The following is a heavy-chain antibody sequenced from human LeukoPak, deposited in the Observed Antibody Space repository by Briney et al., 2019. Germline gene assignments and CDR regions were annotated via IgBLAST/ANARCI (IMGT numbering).Heavy chain of an antibody. Sequence: VASAKVSCKVSGYTLTELSMHWVRQAPGKGLEWMGGFDPEDGETIYAQKFQGRVTMTEDTSTDTAYMELSSLRSEDTAVYYCATAPSLSRMDVWGQGTTVTVSS. D-gene: IGHD2/OR15-2a*01. CDR3: ATAPSLSRMDV. CDR1: GYTLTELS. J-gene: IGHJ6*02. CDR2: FDPEDGET. V-gene: IGHV1-24*01.